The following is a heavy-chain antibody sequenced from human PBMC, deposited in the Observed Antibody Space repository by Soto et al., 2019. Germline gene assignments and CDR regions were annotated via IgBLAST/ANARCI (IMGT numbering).Heavy chain of an antibody. J-gene: IGHJ4*02. V-gene: IGHV4-59*08. CDR1: GGSINSYY. Sequence: PSETLSVTWSVAGGSINSYYWSWIRQTPGKGLEWIGYIFYFGSTNYNPSLKSRVTLSIDTSKNQLSLKLSSVTAADTAVYYCARHSPDFDWLSQFDYWGQGTLVTVSS. CDR2: IFYFGST. CDR3: ARHSPDFDWLSQFDY. D-gene: IGHD3-9*01.